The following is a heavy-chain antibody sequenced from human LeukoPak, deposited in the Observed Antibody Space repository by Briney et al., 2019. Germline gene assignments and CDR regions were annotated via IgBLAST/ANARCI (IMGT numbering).Heavy chain of an antibody. V-gene: IGHV3-11*03. CDR1: GFTFSDYY. D-gene: IGHD1-26*01. Sequence: GGPLRLSCAASGFTFSDYYMSWIRQAPGKGLEWVSYISSSSSYTNYADSVKGRFTVSRDNAKNSLSLQKNSLRAEDTAVYYCASGRNYPDYWGQGTLVTVSS. CDR3: ASGRNYPDY. J-gene: IGHJ4*02. CDR2: ISSSSSYT.